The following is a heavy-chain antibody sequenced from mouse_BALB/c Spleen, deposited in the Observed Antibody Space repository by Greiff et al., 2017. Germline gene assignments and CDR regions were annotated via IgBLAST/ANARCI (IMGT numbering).Heavy chain of an antibody. J-gene: IGHJ1*01. V-gene: IGHV3-6*02. CDR2: ISYDGSN. CDR3: ARGAFYYGNPHWYFDV. D-gene: IGHD2-1*01. CDR1: GYSITSGYY. Sequence: VQLKESGPGLVKPSQSLSLTCSVTGYSITSGYYWNWIRQFPGSKLEWMGYISYDGSNNYNPSLKNRISITRDTSKNQFFLKLNSVTTEDTATYYCARGAFYYGNPHWYFDVWGAGTTVTVSS.